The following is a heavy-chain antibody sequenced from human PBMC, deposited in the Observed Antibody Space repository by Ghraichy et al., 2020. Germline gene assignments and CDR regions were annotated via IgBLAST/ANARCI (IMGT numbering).Heavy chain of an antibody. CDR1: GFTFSSYA. J-gene: IGHJ3*02. D-gene: IGHD1-26*01. CDR3: AKDRDSGSYLGGAFDI. CDR2: ISGSGGAT. V-gene: IGHV3-23*01. Sequence: GGSLRLSCAASGFTFSSYAMNWVRQAPGKGLEWVSVISGSGGATSAADSVKGRFTISRDNSKTTLYLQMNSLRAEDTAIYHCAKDRDSGSYLGGAFDIWGLGTPVTVSS.